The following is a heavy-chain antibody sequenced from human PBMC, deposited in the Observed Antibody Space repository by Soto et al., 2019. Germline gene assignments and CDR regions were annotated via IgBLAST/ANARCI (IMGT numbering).Heavy chain of an antibody. CDR2: ISSSGSTI. CDR3: LRDRAYCGGDCPYYYGLDV. J-gene: IGHJ6*02. CDR1: GFTFSSYE. D-gene: IGHD2-21*02. V-gene: IGHV3-48*03. Sequence: PGGSLRLSCAASGFTFSSYEMNWVRQAPGKGLEWVSYISSSGSTIYYADSVKGRFTISRDNAKNSLYLQMNSLRAEATAVYYYLRDRAYCGGDCPYYYGLDVWGQGTTGIVFS.